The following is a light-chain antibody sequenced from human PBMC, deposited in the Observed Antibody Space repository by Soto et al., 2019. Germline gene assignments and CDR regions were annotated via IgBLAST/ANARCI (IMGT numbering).Light chain of an antibody. CDR1: ESVRSSY. CDR3: QQYGSSPAT. Sequence: EIVLTQSPGTLSLSPGERATLSCSASESVRSSYLAWYQQKPGQAPRLLIYGASTRATGIPDRFTGSGSGTDFTLSGSRLEPEDFAVYFCQQYGSSPATFGQGTKVDIK. CDR2: GAS. J-gene: IGKJ1*01. V-gene: IGKV3-20*01.